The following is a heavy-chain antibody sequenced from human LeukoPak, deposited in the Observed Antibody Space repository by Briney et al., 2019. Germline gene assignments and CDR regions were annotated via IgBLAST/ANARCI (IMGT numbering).Heavy chain of an antibody. CDR3: ARDVDTAMVLGQDY. J-gene: IGHJ4*02. V-gene: IGHV4-38-2*02. Sequence: SSETLSLTCTVSGYSISSGYYWGWIRQPPGKGLEWIGSIYHSGSTYYNPSLKSRVTISVDTSKNQFSLKLSSVTAADTAVYYCARDVDTAMVLGQDYWGQGTLVTVSS. CDR2: IYHSGST. D-gene: IGHD5-18*01. CDR1: GYSISSGYY.